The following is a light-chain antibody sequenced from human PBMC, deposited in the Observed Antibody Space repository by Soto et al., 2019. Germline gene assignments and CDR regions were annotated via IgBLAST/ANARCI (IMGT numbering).Light chain of an antibody. CDR3: SSYTSSSRVV. CDR1: SSDVGGYNY. V-gene: IGLV2-14*01. J-gene: IGLJ2*01. CDR2: EVS. Sequence: SALTQPASVSGSPGQSITISCTGTSSDVGGYNYVSWYQQHPGKAPKLMIYEVSNRPSGVSNRFSGSKSGNTASLTISGLQAEDEAAYYYSSYTSSSRVVFGGGTKLTVL.